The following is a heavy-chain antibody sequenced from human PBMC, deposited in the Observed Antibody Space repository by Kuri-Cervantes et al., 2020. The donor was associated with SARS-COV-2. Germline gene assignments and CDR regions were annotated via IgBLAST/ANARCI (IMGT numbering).Heavy chain of an antibody. CDR1: GYTFTSYD. J-gene: IGHJ6*03. D-gene: IGHD1-26*01. V-gene: IGHV1-8*02. Sequence: ASVKVSCKASGYTFTSYDINWVRQATGQGLEWMGWMNPNSGNTGYAQKFQGRVTMTRDTSISTAYMELSRLRSDDTAVYYCARAGVGANPGVYYYYMDVWGKGTTVTVSS. CDR3: ARAGVGANPGVYYYYMDV. CDR2: MNPNSGNT.